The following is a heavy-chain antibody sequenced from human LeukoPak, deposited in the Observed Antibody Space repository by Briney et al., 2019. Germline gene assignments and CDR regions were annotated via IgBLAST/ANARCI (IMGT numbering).Heavy chain of an antibody. CDR2: IYYSGST. CDR1: GGSISSHY. CDR3: ARVGYYSSTSCRNVYYFDY. D-gene: IGHD2-2*01. J-gene: IGHJ4*02. Sequence: SETLSLTCTVSGGSISSHYWSWIRQPPGKGLEWIGYIYYSGSTNYNPSLKSQVTISVDTSKNQFSLKLSSVTAADTAVYYCARVGYYSSTSCRNVYYFDYWGQGTLVTVSS. V-gene: IGHV4-59*11.